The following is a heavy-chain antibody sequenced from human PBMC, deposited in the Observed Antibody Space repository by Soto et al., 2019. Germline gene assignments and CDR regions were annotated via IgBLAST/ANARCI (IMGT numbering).Heavy chain of an antibody. CDR1: GGSFSGYY. Sequence: QVQLQQWGAGLLKPSETLSLTCAVYGGSFSGYYWSWIRQPPGKGLEWIGEINHSGSTNYNPSLKSRVTISVDTSKNQCSLKLSSVTAADTAVYYCARVTTVVLKRPRFDYWGQGTLVTVSS. V-gene: IGHV4-34*01. J-gene: IGHJ4*02. D-gene: IGHD4-17*01. CDR3: ARVTTVVLKRPRFDY. CDR2: INHSGST.